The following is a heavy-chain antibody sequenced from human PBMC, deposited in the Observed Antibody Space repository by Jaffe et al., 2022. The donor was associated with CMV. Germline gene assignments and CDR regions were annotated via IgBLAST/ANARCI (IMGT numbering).Heavy chain of an antibody. CDR1: GGSFSGYY. CDR2: INHSGST. J-gene: IGHJ4*02. D-gene: IGHD5-12*01. CDR3: ARGPLRRWLQFGGDFDY. Sequence: QVQLQQWGAGLLKPSETLSLTCAVYGGSFSGYYWSWIRQPPGKGLEWIGEINHSGSTNYNPSLKSRVTISVDTSKNQFSLKLSSVTAADTAVYYCARGPLRRWLQFGGDFDYWGQGTLVTVSS. V-gene: IGHV4-34*01.